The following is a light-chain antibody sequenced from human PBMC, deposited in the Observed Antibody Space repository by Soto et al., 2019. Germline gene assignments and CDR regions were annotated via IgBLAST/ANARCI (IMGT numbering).Light chain of an antibody. CDR1: QSVDSN. Sequence: EIEMTQSPATLSVSPGETTTLSCRASQSVDSNVAWYQQKGGQAPRLLISGASSRATGIPARFSANGSGTELTLTISGLQSEDVAIYYCQQYHTWPSFGQGTKVQIK. CDR3: QQYHTWPS. V-gene: IGKV3-15*01. CDR2: GAS. J-gene: IGKJ2*01.